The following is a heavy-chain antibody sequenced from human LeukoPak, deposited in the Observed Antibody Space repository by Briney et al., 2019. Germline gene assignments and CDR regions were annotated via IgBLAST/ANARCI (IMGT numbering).Heavy chain of an antibody. D-gene: IGHD1-14*01. J-gene: IGHJ4*02. V-gene: IGHV1-24*01. CDR3: VRGDQEASEPAFDY. Sequence: ASVKVSCKVSGYTLTELYMHWVRQALGKGLEWMGGFDPEDGETIYAQKFQGRVTMTEDTSTDTAYMELSSLRDEDTATYYCVRGDQEASEPAFDYWGQGTLVTVSS. CDR1: GYTLTELY. CDR2: FDPEDGET.